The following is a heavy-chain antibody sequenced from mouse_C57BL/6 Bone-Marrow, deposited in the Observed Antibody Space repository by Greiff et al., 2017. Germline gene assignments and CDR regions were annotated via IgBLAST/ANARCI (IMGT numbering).Heavy chain of an antibody. J-gene: IGHJ2*01. CDR2: IDPEDGDT. CDR1: GFNIKDYY. Sequence: EVQLQQSGAELVRPGASVKLSCTASGFNIKDYYMHWVKQRPEQGLEWIGRIDPEDGDTEYAQKFQGKATMTADTSTNTAYLQLSSLTSEDTAVYYCTGRLRYYFDYWGQGTTLTVSS. V-gene: IGHV14-1*01. CDR3: TGRLRYYFDY. D-gene: IGHD2-4*01.